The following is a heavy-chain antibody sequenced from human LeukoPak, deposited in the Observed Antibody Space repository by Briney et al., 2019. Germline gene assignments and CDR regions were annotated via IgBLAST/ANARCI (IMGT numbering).Heavy chain of an antibody. V-gene: IGHV3-73*01. Sequence: GGSLRLSCAASGFTFSGSAMHWVRQASGKELEWIGRIRSKANNYATAYAASVIGRFTISRDDSKNTAYLQMNSLKTEDTAVYYCTRLLPDYYDSSVNFDYWGQGTLVTVSS. CDR1: GFTFSGSA. CDR2: IRSKANNYAT. D-gene: IGHD3-22*01. CDR3: TRLLPDYYDSSVNFDY. J-gene: IGHJ4*02.